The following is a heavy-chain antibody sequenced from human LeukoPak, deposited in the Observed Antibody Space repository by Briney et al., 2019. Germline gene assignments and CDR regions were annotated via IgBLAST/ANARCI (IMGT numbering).Heavy chain of an antibody. D-gene: IGHD3-3*01. CDR3: TSPRQGGVRWMSNDFYYRDV. J-gene: IGHJ6*03. CDR1: GFTFSSYG. CDR2: IRSKVNSYAT. Sequence: GGSLGLSCAASGFTFSSYGMHWVCQASGKGLEWVGRIRSKVNSYATAYAESVKGRFTISRDESKNTAYLQMNSLKTEDTAVYYCTSPRQGGVRWMSNDFYYRDVWGKGTRVTVSS. V-gene: IGHV3-73*01.